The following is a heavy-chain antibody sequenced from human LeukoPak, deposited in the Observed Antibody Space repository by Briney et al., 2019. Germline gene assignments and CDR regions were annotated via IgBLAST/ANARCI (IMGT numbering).Heavy chain of an antibody. D-gene: IGHD2-2*01. V-gene: IGHV1-46*01. CDR1: GYTFTSYY. CDR2: INPSGGST. J-gene: IGHJ6*03. CDR3: ARDAQFTVVVPAAKLNYMDV. Sequence: ASVKVSCKASGYTFTSYYMHWVRQAPGQGLEWMGIINPSGGSTSYAQKFQGRVTMTRDTSSTVYMEVRRLRSDDTAIYYCARDAQFTVVVPAAKLNYMDVWGKGTTVTVSS.